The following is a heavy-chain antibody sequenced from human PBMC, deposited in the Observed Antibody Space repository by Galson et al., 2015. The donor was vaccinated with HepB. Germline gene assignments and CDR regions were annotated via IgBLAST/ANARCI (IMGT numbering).Heavy chain of an antibody. V-gene: IGHV1-18*01. J-gene: IGHJ4*02. CDR3: ARGKYRDILTGYNVDDY. CDR2: ISGYNGNT. D-gene: IGHD3-9*01. Sequence: SVKVSCKASGYTFTRYGISWVRQAPGQGLEWMGWISGYNGNTKYVKKLQGRVTMTTDTSTSTAYMELRSLRSDDTAVYYCARGKYRDILTGYNVDDYWGQGTLVTVSS. CDR1: GYTFTRYG.